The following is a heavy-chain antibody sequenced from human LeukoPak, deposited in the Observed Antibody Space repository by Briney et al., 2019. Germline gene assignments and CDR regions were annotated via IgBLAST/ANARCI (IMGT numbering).Heavy chain of an antibody. J-gene: IGHJ4*02. CDR1: GYTFTSYD. Sequence: ASVKVSCKASGYTFTSYDFNWVRQATGQRPEWMGWMSPNSGDTGYAQKFQDRVTMTRNTSISTAYMELSSLRSDDTGVYYCARGPPNWGYDYWGPGTLVTVSS. CDR2: MSPNSGDT. CDR3: ARGPPNWGYDY. V-gene: IGHV1-8*01. D-gene: IGHD7-27*01.